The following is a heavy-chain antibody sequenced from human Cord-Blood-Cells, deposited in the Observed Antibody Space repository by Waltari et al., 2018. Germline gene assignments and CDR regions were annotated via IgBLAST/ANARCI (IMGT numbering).Heavy chain of an antibody. D-gene: IGHD3-16*01. CDR2: IHPDGGGT. CDR3: ARAPWGGKWYFDL. CDR1: GYTFTGYY. J-gene: IGHJ2*01. V-gene: IGHV1-2*04. Sequence: QVQLVQSGAEVKKPGASVKVSCKASGYTFTGYYMHWVRQAPGQGREWMGWIHPDGGGTNYAQKFQGWVTMTRDTSISAAYMELSRLRSDDTAVYYCARAPWGGKWYFDLWGRGTLVTVSS.